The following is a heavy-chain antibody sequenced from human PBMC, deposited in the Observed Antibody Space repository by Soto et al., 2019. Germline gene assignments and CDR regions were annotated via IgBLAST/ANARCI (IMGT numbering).Heavy chain of an antibody. V-gene: IGHV3-23*01. D-gene: IGHD1-1*01. CDR2: INKSGGST. CDR3: AKDPPTTGTTFDY. CDR1: GFTFSSFA. Sequence: VGSLRLSCAASGFTFSSFAMSWVRQAPGKGLEWVSTINKSGGSTYYADSVKGRFTISRDNSKNMLFLQINGLRAEDTAVYYCAKDPPTTGTTFDYWGRGTLVTVSS. J-gene: IGHJ4*02.